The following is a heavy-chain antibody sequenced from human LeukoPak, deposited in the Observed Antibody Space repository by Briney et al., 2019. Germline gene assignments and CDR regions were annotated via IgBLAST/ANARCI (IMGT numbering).Heavy chain of an antibody. D-gene: IGHD6-13*01. Sequence: GRSLRLSCAAPGFTFSSYVMHWVRQAPGKGLEWVAVIWFDGSNKYYADSVKGRFTISRDNSKNTLYLQMNSLRAEDTAVYYCAKVGRDVAAAGPYYFDYWGQGTLVTVSS. V-gene: IGHV3-33*06. J-gene: IGHJ4*02. CDR1: GFTFSSYV. CDR3: AKVGRDVAAAGPYYFDY. CDR2: IWFDGSNK.